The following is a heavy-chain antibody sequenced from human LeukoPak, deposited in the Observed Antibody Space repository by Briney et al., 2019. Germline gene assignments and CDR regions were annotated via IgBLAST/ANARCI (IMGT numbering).Heavy chain of an antibody. CDR3: ASLQGQYCSSTSCYTYYSYGMDV. Sequence: ASVKVSCKAFGYSFIRHHIHWVRQAPGQGLEWMGWINTNTGNPTYAQGFTGRFVFSLDTSVNTAYLQISSLKAEDSAVYFCASLQGQYCSSTSCYTYYSYGMDVWGQGTTVTVSS. J-gene: IGHJ6*02. CDR1: GYSFIRHH. D-gene: IGHD2-2*02. V-gene: IGHV7-4-1*02. CDR2: INTNTGNP.